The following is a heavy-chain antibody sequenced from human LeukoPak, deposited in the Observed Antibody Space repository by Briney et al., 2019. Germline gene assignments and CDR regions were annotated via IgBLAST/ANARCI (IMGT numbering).Heavy chain of an antibody. CDR1: GDSITSYY. Sequence: SETLSLTCTVSGDSITSYYWSWIRQSAEKGLEWIGRIYTTGTTNYNPSLKGRVTVSVDRSKNQFFLKLRSVTAADTAVYYCARDVGASNFDSWGQGVQVTVSS. D-gene: IGHD1-26*01. CDR3: ARDVGASNFDS. J-gene: IGHJ4*02. CDR2: IYTTGTT. V-gene: IGHV4-4*07.